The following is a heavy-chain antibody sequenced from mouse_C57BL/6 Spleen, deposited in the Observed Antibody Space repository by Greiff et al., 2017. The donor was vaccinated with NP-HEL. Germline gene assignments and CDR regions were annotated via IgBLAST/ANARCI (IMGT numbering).Heavy chain of an antibody. Sequence: QVQLQQSGAELVMPGASVKLSCKASGYTFTSYWMHWVKQRPGQGLEWIGEIDPSDSYTNYNQKFKGKSTLTVDKSSSTAYMQLSSLTSEDSAVYYCAREGYGNPDHWGQGTTLTVSS. V-gene: IGHV1-69*01. CDR1: GYTFTSYW. CDR2: IDPSDSYT. J-gene: IGHJ2*01. CDR3: AREGYGNPDH. D-gene: IGHD2-1*01.